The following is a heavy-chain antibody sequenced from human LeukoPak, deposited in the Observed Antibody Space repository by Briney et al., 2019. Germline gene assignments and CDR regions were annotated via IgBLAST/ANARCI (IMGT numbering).Heavy chain of an antibody. J-gene: IGHJ4*02. Sequence: PSETLSLTCTVSGGSISSYYGSWIRQPPGKGLEWIGYIYTSGSTNYNPSLKSRVTISVDTSKNQFSLKLSSVTAADTAVYYCERHSRRFPSHCSGGSCYYWYFDYWGQGTLVTVSS. CDR1: GGSISSYY. CDR3: ERHSRRFPSHCSGGSCYYWYFDY. CDR2: IYTSGST. V-gene: IGHV4-4*09. D-gene: IGHD2-15*01.